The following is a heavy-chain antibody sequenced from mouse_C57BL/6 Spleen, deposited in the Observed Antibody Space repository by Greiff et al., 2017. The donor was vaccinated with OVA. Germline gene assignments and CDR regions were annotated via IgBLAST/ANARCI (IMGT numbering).Heavy chain of an antibody. D-gene: IGHD1-1*01. J-gene: IGHJ2*01. Sequence: EVKLVESGGGLVQPGGSMKLSCVASGFTFSNYWMNWVRQSPEKGLEWVAQIRLKSDNYATHYAESVKGRFTISRDDSKSSVYLQMNNLRAEDTGIYYCTLGVYYYGSSYYFDYWGQGTTLTVSS. V-gene: IGHV6-3*01. CDR1: GFTFSNYW. CDR2: IRLKSDNYAT. CDR3: TLGVYYYGSSYYFDY.